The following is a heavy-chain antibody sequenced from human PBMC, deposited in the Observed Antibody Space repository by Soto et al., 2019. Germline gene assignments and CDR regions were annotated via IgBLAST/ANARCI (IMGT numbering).Heavy chain of an antibody. V-gene: IGHV4-34*01. J-gene: IGHJ6*03. CDR3: ARKSGGISGSYYYYYMDV. D-gene: IGHD2-15*01. Sequence: SETLSLTCAVYGGSFSGYYWSWIRQPPGKGLEWIGEINHSGSTNYNPSLKSRVTISVDTSKNQFSLKLSSVTAADTAVYYCARKSGGISGSYYYYYMDVWGKGTTVTVSS. CDR2: INHSGST. CDR1: GGSFSGYY.